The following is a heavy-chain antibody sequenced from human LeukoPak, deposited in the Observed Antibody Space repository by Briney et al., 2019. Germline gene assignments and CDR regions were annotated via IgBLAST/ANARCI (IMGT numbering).Heavy chain of an antibody. Sequence: GGSLRLSYAASGFTFSSYEMNWVRQAPGKGLEWVSYISSSGSTIYYADSVKGRFTISRDNAKNSLYLQMNSLRAEDTAVYYCARDEWYGSGSFDYWGQGTLVTVSS. J-gene: IGHJ4*02. CDR3: ARDEWYGSGSFDY. D-gene: IGHD3-10*01. V-gene: IGHV3-48*03. CDR1: GFTFSSYE. CDR2: ISSSGSTI.